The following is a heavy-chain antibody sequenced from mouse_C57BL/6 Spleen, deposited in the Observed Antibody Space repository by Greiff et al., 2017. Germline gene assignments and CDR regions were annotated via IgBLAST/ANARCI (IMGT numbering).Heavy chain of an antibody. D-gene: IGHD1-1*01. J-gene: IGHJ4*01. CDR3: AKNYYGSSYDAMDY. V-gene: IGHV5-17*01. CDR2: ISSGSSTI. CDR1: GFTFSDYG. Sequence: EVKLMESGGGLVKPGGSLKLSCAASGFTFSDYGMHWVRQAPEKGLGWVAYISSGSSTIYYPDTVQGRFTISRDNAKNTLFLQMTSLRSENTAMYYCAKNYYGSSYDAMDYWGQGTSVTVSS.